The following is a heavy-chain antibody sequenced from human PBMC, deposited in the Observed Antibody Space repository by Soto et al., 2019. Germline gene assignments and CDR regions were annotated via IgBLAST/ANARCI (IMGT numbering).Heavy chain of an antibody. Sequence: QVQLVQSGAELKKPGSSVKVSCKASGGTFSNYAISWVRQAPGQGLEWMGGIVPICGTTFYTRKFQDRATTIADDSTTTAYLELSSLRSEDTAIYYCARVAAVAGIYNYHGLDVWGQGTAVSVSS. D-gene: IGHD6-19*01. CDR2: IVPICGTT. J-gene: IGHJ6*02. CDR1: GGTFSNYA. CDR3: ARVAAVAGIYNYHGLDV. V-gene: IGHV1-69*12.